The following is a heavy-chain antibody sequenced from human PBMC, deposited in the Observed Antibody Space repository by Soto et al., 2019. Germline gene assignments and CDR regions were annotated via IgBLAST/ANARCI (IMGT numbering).Heavy chain of an antibody. CDR1: GVSITSYF. CDR2: ISFSGAT. J-gene: IGHJ4*02. CDR3: ARDRRDGYKRYFDF. Sequence: SETLSLTCTVSGVSITSYFWSWIRQTPGKGLDWIGSISFSGATYSNPSLKGRAALSVDTSENHLSLTLNSVTSADTAVYFCARDRRDGYKRYFDFWGQGIQVTVSS. V-gene: IGHV4-59*01. D-gene: IGHD5-12*01.